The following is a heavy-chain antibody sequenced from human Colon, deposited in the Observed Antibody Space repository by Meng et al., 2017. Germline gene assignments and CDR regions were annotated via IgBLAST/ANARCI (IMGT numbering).Heavy chain of an antibody. D-gene: IGHD2-8*02. CDR2: IDSDSTT. V-gene: IGHV3-11*01. CDR1: GFTFSDYY. Sequence: VPLGGGGGGLVQPGVSLRLSCAASGFTFSDYYTSWIRQAPGKGLEWVSYIDSDSTTYYADSVKGRFTISRDNAKKSLYLQMSSLRVEDTAVYYCASGKSGFDYWGQGALVTVSS. CDR3: ASGKSGFDY. J-gene: IGHJ4*02.